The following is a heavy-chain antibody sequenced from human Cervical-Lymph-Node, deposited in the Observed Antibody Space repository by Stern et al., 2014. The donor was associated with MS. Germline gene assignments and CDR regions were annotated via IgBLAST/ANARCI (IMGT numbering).Heavy chain of an antibody. Sequence: QVTLKESGPTLVKPTQTLTLTCTFSGFSLTTSGVAVGWIRQPPGKALEWLALIYWDDDKWDSSSLKSRLTITKDTSKNQVVLIVTSMDPVDTATYYCAHRQGVHAPFDFWGQGTLVTVSS. CDR3: AHRQGVHAPFDF. CDR1: GFSLTTSGVA. J-gene: IGHJ4*02. D-gene: IGHD3-16*01. CDR2: IYWDDDK. V-gene: IGHV2-5*09.